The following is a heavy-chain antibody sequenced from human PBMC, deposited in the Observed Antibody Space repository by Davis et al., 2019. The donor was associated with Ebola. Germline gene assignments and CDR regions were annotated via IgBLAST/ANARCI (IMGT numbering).Heavy chain of an antibody. Sequence: GGSLRLSCAASGFTFSSYSMNWVRQAPGKGLEWVSSISSSSSYIYYADPVKGRFTISRDNAKNSLYLQMNSLRAEDTAVYYCAREAVTSLDYWGQGSLVTVSS. D-gene: IGHD4-17*01. V-gene: IGHV3-21*01. J-gene: IGHJ4*02. CDR2: ISSSSSYI. CDR1: GFTFSSYS. CDR3: AREAVTSLDY.